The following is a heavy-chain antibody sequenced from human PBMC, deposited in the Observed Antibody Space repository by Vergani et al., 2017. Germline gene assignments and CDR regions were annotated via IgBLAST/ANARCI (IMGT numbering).Heavy chain of an antibody. CDR3: AKETGGYYYYYMDV. D-gene: IGHD7-27*01. CDR1: GGSISSYY. CDR2: IYYSGST. V-gene: IGHV4-4*08. J-gene: IGHJ6*03. Sequence: QLQLPESGPGLVKPSETLSLTCTVSGGSISSYYWSWIRQPPGKGLEWIGYIYYSGSTNYNPSRKSRVTISVDTSKNQFSLKLSSVTAADTAVYYCAKETGGYYYYYMDVWGKGTTVTVSS.